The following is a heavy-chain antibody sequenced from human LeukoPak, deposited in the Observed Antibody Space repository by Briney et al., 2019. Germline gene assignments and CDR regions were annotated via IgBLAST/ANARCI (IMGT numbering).Heavy chain of an antibody. CDR1: GFTFSSHW. Sequence: GGSLRLSCAASGFTFSSHWMSWVRQAPGKGLEWVANIKEEGSEKYYVYSVKGRFTISRENAKNSLYLQVNSLRAEDTAVYYCARDGDDYVWGSYRRGYYFDYWGQGTLVTVSS. CDR3: ARDGDDYVWGSYRRGYYFDY. J-gene: IGHJ4*02. CDR2: IKEEGSEK. D-gene: IGHD3-16*02. V-gene: IGHV3-7*01.